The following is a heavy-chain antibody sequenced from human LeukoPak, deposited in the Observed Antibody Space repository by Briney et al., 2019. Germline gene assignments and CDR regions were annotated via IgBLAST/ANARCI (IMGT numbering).Heavy chain of an antibody. J-gene: IGHJ5*02. CDR1: GGSFSGYY. D-gene: IGHD4-4*01. CDR2: INHSGST. V-gene: IGHV4-34*01. CDR3: ARGLTTVSSYNWFDP. Sequence: PSETLSLTCAVYGGSFSGYYWSWIRQPPGKGLEWIGEINHSGSTNYNPSLKSRVTISVDTSKNQFSLKLSSVTAADTAVYYCARGLTTVSSYNWFDPWDQGTLVTVSS.